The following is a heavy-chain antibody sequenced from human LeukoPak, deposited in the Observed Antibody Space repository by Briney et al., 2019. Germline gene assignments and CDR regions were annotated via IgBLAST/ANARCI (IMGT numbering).Heavy chain of an antibody. CDR2: IKQDGSEK. J-gene: IGHJ6*02. CDR3: ARDQNYDFWSGYFYYYGMDV. Sequence: GGSLRLSCAASGFTFSNHWMSWVRQAPGKGLEWVANIKQDGSEKYYVDSVKGRFTISRDNAKNSLSLQMNSLRAEDTAVYYCARDQNYDFWSGYFYYYGMDVWGQGTTVTVSS. CDR1: GFTFSNHW. D-gene: IGHD3-3*01. V-gene: IGHV3-7*01.